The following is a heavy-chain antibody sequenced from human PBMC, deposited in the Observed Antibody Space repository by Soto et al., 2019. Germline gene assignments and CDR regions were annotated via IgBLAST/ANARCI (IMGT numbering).Heavy chain of an antibody. CDR3: ARRGDSGGFIDY. CDR2: IYPGDSDT. J-gene: IGHJ4*02. Sequence: PGESLKISCKASGYSFTRYWIGWVRQTPGKGLEWMGLIYPGDSDTRYSPSFQGHVTISADKSITTAYLQRSSLTASDTAMYYCARRGDSGGFIDYWGQGILVTVSS. V-gene: IGHV5-51*01. CDR1: GYSFTRYW. D-gene: IGHD3-22*01.